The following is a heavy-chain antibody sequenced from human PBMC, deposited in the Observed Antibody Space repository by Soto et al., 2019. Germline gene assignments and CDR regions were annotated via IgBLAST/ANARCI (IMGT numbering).Heavy chain of an antibody. D-gene: IGHD1-1*01. CDR1: GFIFANYG. Sequence: QEQLVESGGGVVQPGRSLRLSCAASGFIFANYGMHWVRQAPGKGLEWVALITYEGSNKYYADAVKGRFTISRDNAKNMASLQMDSVRAEDTAVYYCAKARGANNWANYSGLDVWGQGTTVTVSS. CDR3: AKARGANNWANYSGLDV. J-gene: IGHJ6*02. CDR2: ITYEGSNK. V-gene: IGHV3-30*18.